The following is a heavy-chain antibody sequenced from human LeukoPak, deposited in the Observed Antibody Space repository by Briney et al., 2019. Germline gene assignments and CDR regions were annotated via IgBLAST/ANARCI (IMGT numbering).Heavy chain of an antibody. Sequence: ASVKVSCKASGYTFTGYYMHWVRQAPGQGLEWMGWINPNSGGTNYAQKFQGRVTMTRDTSISTVYMELSRLTSDDTALYYCARELIFADYGPNSAEADAFDIWGQGTMVTISS. CDR3: ARELIFADYGPNSAEADAFDI. J-gene: IGHJ3*02. CDR1: GYTFTGYY. V-gene: IGHV1-2*02. CDR2: INPNSGGT. D-gene: IGHD4-23*01.